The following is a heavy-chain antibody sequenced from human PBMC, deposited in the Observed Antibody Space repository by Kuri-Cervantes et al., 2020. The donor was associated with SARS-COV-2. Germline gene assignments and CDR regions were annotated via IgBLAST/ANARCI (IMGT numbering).Heavy chain of an antibody. CDR1: GYTFTSYY. V-gene: IGHV1-46*01. Sequence: GESLKISCKASGYTFTSYYMHWVRQAPGQGLEWMGIINPSGGSTSYAQKFQGGVTMTRDTSTSTVYMELSSLRSEDTAVYYCARDPHGFDYWGQGTLVTVSS. CDR3: ARDPHGFDY. CDR2: INPSGGST. J-gene: IGHJ4*02.